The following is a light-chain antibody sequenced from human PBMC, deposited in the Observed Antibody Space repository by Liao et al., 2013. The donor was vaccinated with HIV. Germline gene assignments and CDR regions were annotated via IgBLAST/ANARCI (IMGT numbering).Light chain of an antibody. Sequence: SYVLTQPPSVSVAPGKTARITCGGNNIGSKSVHWYQQKPGQAPVLVIYQDSRRPSGIPERFFGSNSGNTATLTISGSQAMDEADYYCQAWDINNVIFGGGTKLTV. CDR1: NIGSKS. V-gene: IGLV3-21*01. CDR2: QDS. J-gene: IGLJ2*01. CDR3: QAWDINNVI.